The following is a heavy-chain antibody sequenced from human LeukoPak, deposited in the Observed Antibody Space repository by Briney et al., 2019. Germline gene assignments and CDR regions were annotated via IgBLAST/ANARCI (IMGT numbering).Heavy chain of an antibody. Sequence: PAGRSLRLSCAASGFTFSSYGMHWVRQAPGKGLEWVAVISYDGSNKYYADSVKGRFTISRDNSKNTLYLQMNSLRAEDTAVYYCARDILSGSYSIWGQGTMVTVSS. CDR2: ISYDGSNK. D-gene: IGHD1-26*01. V-gene: IGHV3-30*03. CDR3: ARDILSGSYSI. CDR1: GFTFSSYG. J-gene: IGHJ3*02.